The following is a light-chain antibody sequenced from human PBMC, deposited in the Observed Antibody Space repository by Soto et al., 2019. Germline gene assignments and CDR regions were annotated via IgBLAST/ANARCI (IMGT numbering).Light chain of an antibody. Sequence: QSALTQPASVSGSPGQSITIACTGTNRDVGSYNLVSWYQQRPGEAPKLIISEVRNRPSGISYRFTGSKSGNTASLTISGLQAEDEADYYCSSYRSGNTLVVFGGGTKLTVL. CDR1: NRDVGSYNL. J-gene: IGLJ2*01. V-gene: IGLV2-14*01. CDR3: SSYRSGNTLVV. CDR2: EVR.